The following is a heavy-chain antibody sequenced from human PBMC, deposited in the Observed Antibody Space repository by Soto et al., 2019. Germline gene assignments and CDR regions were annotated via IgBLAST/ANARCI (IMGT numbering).Heavy chain of an antibody. J-gene: IGHJ3*02. V-gene: IGHV4-30-2*01. D-gene: IGHD3-22*01. CDR2: IYHSGST. Sequence: PSETLSLTCAVSGGSISSGGYSWSWIRQPPGKGLEWIGYIYHSGSTNYNPSLKSRVTISVDTSKNQFSLKLSSVTAADTAVYYCARVQTYYYDSSGYYYAFDIWGQGTMVTVSS. CDR1: GGSISSGGYS. CDR3: ARVQTYYYDSSGYYYAFDI.